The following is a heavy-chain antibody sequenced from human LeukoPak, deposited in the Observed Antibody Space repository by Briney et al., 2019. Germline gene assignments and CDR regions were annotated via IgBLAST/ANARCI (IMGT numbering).Heavy chain of an antibody. CDR1: GFPLSSYR. CDR3: TRVGYIDEGIDY. J-gene: IGHJ4*02. V-gene: IGHV3-7*04. D-gene: IGHD5-24*01. CDR2: IKEDGSEK. Sequence: GGSLRLSCAASGFPLSSYRMSWVRQAPGKGLGWVANIKEDGSEKSYVDSVKGRFTISRDNAKNSLYLQMNSLRAEDTAIYYCTRVGYIDEGIDYWGQGTLVTVSS.